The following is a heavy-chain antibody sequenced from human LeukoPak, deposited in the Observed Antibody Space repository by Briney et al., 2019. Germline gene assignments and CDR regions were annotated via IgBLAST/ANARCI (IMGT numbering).Heavy chain of an antibody. V-gene: IGHV2-70*11. CDR1: GFSLTTSGMC. CDR2: IDWDDDE. D-gene: IGHD5-18*01. J-gene: IGHJ6*03. CDR3: ARAVGSYVYYMDV. Sequence: SGPALVRPTQTLRLTCTFSGFSLTTSGMCVNWIRQPPGKALEWLARIDWDDDEYYSTSLKTWLTISKDTSKNQVVLTMTNVDPVDTGTYYCARAVGSYVYYMDVWGQGTTVTVSS.